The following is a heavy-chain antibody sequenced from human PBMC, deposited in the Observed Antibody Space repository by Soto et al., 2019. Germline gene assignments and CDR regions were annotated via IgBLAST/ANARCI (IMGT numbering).Heavy chain of an antibody. CDR3: AKDISTPTGAAFEC. Sequence: SLRLSCAASGFTFDDYAMHWVRQAPVKGLDWVSGISWNSGSIGYADSVKGRFTISRDNAKNSLYLQMNSLRAEDTALYYCAKDISTPTGAAFECWGQGTRVIVSS. D-gene: IGHD3-10*01. V-gene: IGHV3-9*01. J-gene: IGHJ4*02. CDR1: GFTFDDYA. CDR2: ISWNSGSI.